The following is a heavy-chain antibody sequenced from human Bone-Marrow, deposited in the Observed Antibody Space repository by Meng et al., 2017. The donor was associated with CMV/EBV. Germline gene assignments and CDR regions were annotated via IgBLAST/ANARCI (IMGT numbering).Heavy chain of an antibody. V-gene: IGHV3-48*04. Sequence: GGSLRLSCAASGFTFSSYSTNWVRQAAGKGLEWVSYISSSSSTIYYAESVKGRFTISRDNAKNSLYLQMNSLGAEDTAVYYCARDPPRTSYCSSTSCYFDYWGQGTLVTVSS. J-gene: IGHJ4*02. CDR3: ARDPPRTSYCSSTSCYFDY. CDR1: GFTFSSYS. D-gene: IGHD2-2*01. CDR2: ISSSSSTI.